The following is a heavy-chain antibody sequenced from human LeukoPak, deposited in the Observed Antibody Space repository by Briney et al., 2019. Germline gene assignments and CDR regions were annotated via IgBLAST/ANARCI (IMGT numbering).Heavy chain of an antibody. J-gene: IGHJ5*02. Sequence: ASVKVSCKASGGTFSSYAISWVRQAPGQGLEWMGGIIPIFGTANYAQKFQGRVTITADESTSTAYMELSSLRSEDTAVYYCAREGPLRDWFDPWGQGTLVTVSS. CDR1: GGTFSSYA. V-gene: IGHV1-69*13. CDR3: AREGPLRDWFDP. CDR2: IIPIFGTA.